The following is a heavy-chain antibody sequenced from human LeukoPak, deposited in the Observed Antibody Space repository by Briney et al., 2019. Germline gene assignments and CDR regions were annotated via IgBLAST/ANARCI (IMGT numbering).Heavy chain of an antibody. CDR3: AREKIAASMGYPDS. Sequence: ASVKVSCKASGYTFTSYAMNWVRQAPGQRFEWMGWINPNTSGTNYAQRFQGRVTMTRVTSISTAYMEINRLTSDDTALYYCAREKIAASMGYPDSWGQGTLVTVSS. J-gene: IGHJ4*02. V-gene: IGHV1-2*02. CDR1: GYTFTSYA. CDR2: INPNTSGT. D-gene: IGHD2-15*01.